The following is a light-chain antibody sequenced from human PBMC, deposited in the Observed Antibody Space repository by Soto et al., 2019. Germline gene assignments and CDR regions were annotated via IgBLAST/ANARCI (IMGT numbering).Light chain of an antibody. V-gene: IGLV2-23*02. CDR3: CSSGCSPTYV. CDR2: EVN. Sequence: QSVLTQPASVSGSPGQSITISCTGTSSNVGSYKLVSWYQQHPGKAPKLMLFEVNKRPSGVSNRFSGSKSGNTASLTISGLKVEDEADYYCCSSGCSPTYVVGTGTKVTVL. CDR1: SSNVGSYKL. J-gene: IGLJ1*01.